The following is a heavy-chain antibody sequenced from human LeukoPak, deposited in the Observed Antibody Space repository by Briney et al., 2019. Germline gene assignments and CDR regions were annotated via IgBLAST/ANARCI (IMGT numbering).Heavy chain of an antibody. CDR1: GYTFSSNG. D-gene: IGHD3-22*01. Sequence: ASVKVSCKASGYTFSSNGISWVRQAPGQGLEWMGWISAYNGNTNYAQKLQGRVTITADKSTSTAYMELSSLRSEDTAVYYCARDPHSYYYDSSGYFDIWGQGTMVTVSS. V-gene: IGHV1-18*01. J-gene: IGHJ3*02. CDR3: ARDPHSYYYDSSGYFDI. CDR2: ISAYNGNT.